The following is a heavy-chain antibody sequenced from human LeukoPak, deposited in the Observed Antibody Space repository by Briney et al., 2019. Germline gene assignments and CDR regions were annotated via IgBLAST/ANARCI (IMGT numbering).Heavy chain of an antibody. D-gene: IGHD3-10*01. CDR1: GGSFSGYY. Sequence: PSETLSLTCAVYGGSFSGYYWSWIRQPPGKGLEWIGEINHSGSTNYNPSLKRRVTISVDTSKNQFSLKLSSVTAADTAVYYCARVSWVGFYYGSGKWFDPWGQGTLVTVSS. CDR3: ARVSWVGFYYGSGKWFDP. V-gene: IGHV4-34*01. J-gene: IGHJ5*02. CDR2: INHSGST.